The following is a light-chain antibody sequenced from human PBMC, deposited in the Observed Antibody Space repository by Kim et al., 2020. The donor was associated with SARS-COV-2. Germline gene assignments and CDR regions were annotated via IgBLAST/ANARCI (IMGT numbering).Light chain of an antibody. CDR3: AVWDESLRGRL. CDR2: SDY. Sequence: QSALTQPPSASGTPGQRVTISCSGSSSNIGSNTVNWYQQLPGTAPKLLICSDYQRASGVPDRFSGSRSGTSASLAISGLLSEDEADYYCAVWDESLRGRLFGTGTKVTVL. J-gene: IGLJ1*01. CDR1: SSNIGSNT. V-gene: IGLV1-44*01.